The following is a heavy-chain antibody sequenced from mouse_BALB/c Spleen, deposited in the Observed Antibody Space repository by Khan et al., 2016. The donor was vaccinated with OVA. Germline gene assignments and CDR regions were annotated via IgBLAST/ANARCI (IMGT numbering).Heavy chain of an antibody. CDR2: ISYDGSN. D-gene: IGHD1-1*01. V-gene: IGHV3-6*02. CDR1: GYSITSGYR. CDR3: ARGGAVVPYWYFDV. J-gene: IGHJ1*01. Sequence: EVQLQESGPGLVKPSQSLSLTCSVTGYSITSGYRWNWIRQFPGNKLEWMGYISYDGSNNYNPSLKNRISITRDTSKNQFFLKLNSVNTEDTATYYCARGGAVVPYWYFDVWGAGTTVTVSS.